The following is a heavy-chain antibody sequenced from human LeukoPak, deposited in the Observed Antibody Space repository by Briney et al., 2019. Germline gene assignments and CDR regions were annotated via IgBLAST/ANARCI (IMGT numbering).Heavy chain of an antibody. CDR2: INPNSGGT. CDR1: GYTFTGYY. CDR3: ARDPIVVVPAATLNWFDP. D-gene: IGHD2-2*01. J-gene: IGHJ5*02. Sequence: GASVKVSCKASGYTFTGYYMHWVRQAPGQGLEWMGWINPNSGGTNYAQKFQGRVTMTRDTSISTAYMELSRLRSDDTAVYYCARDPIVVVPAATLNWFDPWGQGTLVTVSS. V-gene: IGHV1-2*02.